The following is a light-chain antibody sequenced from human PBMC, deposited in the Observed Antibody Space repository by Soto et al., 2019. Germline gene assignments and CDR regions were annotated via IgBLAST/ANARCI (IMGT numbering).Light chain of an antibody. V-gene: IGKV3-20*01. J-gene: IGKJ5*01. CDR3: QQSGSSPVT. Sequence: EIVLTQSPGTLSLSPGERATLSCRASQSVDTRYLAWYQQKPGQAPRLLIYGASSRATGIPDRFSGSGSGTDFTLTIGRLEPEDFAVYYCQQSGSSPVTFGQGTRLEIK. CDR1: QSVDTRY. CDR2: GAS.